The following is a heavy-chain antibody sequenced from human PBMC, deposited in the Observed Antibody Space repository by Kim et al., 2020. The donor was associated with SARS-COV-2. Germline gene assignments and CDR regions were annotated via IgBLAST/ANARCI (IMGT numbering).Heavy chain of an antibody. CDR2: IIPIFGTA. Sequence: SVKVSCKASGGTFSSYAISWVRQAPGQGLEWMGGIIPIFGTANYAQKFQGRVTITADESTSTAYMELSSLRSEDTAVYYCAREYSSSWLEYYDSSGDVRGFDYWGQGTLVTVSS. CDR3: AREYSSSWLEYYDSSGDVRGFDY. D-gene: IGHD3-22*01. V-gene: IGHV1-69*13. J-gene: IGHJ4*02. CDR1: GGTFSSYA.